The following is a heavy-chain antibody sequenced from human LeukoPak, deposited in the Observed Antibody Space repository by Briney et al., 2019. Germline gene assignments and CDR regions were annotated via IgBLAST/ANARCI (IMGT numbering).Heavy chain of an antibody. CDR3: ARDLDGYRSGNGA. CDR1: GFTFSTYG. V-gene: IGHV3-33*01. D-gene: IGHD5-12*01. J-gene: IGHJ5*02. Sequence: PGGSLRLSCAASGFTFSTYGMHWVRQAPGKGLEWVALVWSDGNGKFYADSVKGRFTISRDNSKNTMYLQMNSLRDEDTAVYYCARDLDGYRSGNGAWGQGTLVTVSS. CDR2: VWSDGNGK.